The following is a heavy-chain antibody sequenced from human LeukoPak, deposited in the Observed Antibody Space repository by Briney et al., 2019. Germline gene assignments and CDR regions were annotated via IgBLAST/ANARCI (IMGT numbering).Heavy chain of an antibody. J-gene: IGHJ6*03. CDR1: GYTFTSYG. V-gene: IGHV1-18*01. D-gene: IGHD3-10*01. CDR3: ARDYYGSGSYLYYYYYMDV. CDR2: ISGYNGNT. Sequence: GASVKVSCKASGYTFTSYGISWVRQAPGQGLEWMGWISGYNGNTNYAQKLQGRVTMTTDTFTSTAYMELRSLRSDDTAVYYCARDYYGSGSYLYYYYYMDVWGKGTTVTVSS.